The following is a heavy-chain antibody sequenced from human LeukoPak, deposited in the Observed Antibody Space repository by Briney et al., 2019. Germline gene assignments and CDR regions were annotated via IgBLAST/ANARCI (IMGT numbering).Heavy chain of an antibody. CDR3: AKEGRSYYFDY. J-gene: IGHJ4*02. Sequence: GGSLRLSCAASGFTFSSYGMHWVRQAPGKGLEWVALIWYDGSNKYYTDSVKGRLTISRDNSKNTLYLQMNSLRAEDTAVYYCAKEGRSYYFDYWGQGTLVTVSP. V-gene: IGHV3-30*02. D-gene: IGHD2-15*01. CDR2: IWYDGSNK. CDR1: GFTFSSYG.